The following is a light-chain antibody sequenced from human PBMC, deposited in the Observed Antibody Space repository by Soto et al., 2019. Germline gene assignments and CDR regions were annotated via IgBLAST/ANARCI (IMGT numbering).Light chain of an antibody. J-gene: IGKJ4*01. Sequence: DIQMTQSPSTLSASVGDRVTITCRASQSISSWLAWYQQKPGKAPKLLIYDASSLESGVPSRFSGSGSGTEFTLTINSLQPDDFATYYCQQYNSYILTFGGGTKVEIK. CDR1: QSISSW. CDR2: DAS. CDR3: QQYNSYILT. V-gene: IGKV1-5*01.